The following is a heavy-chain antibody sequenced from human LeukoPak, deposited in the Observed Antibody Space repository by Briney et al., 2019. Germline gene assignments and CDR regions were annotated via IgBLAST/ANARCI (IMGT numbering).Heavy chain of an antibody. CDR1: GLSISNSW. CDR2: IKQDGSEK. J-gene: IGHJ4*02. Sequence: PGESLRLSCAAPGLSISNSWMSWFRLAPGKGPEWVANIKQDGSEKYHVDSVKGRFTVSRDNANNLLYLQMNSLRVEDTAVYYCARLQWEPPDYWGQGTLVIVSS. CDR3: ARLQWEPPDY. D-gene: IGHD1-26*01. V-gene: IGHV3-7*03.